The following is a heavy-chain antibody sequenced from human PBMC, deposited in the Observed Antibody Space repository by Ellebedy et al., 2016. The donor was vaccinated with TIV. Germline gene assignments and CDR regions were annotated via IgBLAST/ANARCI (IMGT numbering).Heavy chain of an antibody. CDR2: TNSDGSST. V-gene: IGHV3-74*01. Sequence: GESLKISCAASGFTFGSYWMHWVRQPPGKGPVWVSRTNSDGSSTSYADSVKGRFTASRDNAKDTLYLQMDSLRAEDTAVYYCARDFGGSCPTSIDYWGQGTLVTVSS. D-gene: IGHD4-23*01. CDR1: GFTFGSYW. CDR3: ARDFGGSCPTSIDY. J-gene: IGHJ4*02.